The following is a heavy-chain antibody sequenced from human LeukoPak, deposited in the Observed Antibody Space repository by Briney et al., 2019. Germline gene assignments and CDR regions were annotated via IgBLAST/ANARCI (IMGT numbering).Heavy chain of an antibody. D-gene: IGHD3-3*01. V-gene: IGHV1-2*02. CDR1: GYTFTGYY. CDR2: INPNSGGT. Sequence: GASVKVSCKASGYTFTGYYMHWVRQAPGQGLEWMGWINPNSGGTNYAQKFQGRVTMTRDTSISTAYMELSRLRSDDTAVYYCAREGEWLSYYFDYWGQGTLVTVSS. CDR3: AREGEWLSYYFDY. J-gene: IGHJ4*02.